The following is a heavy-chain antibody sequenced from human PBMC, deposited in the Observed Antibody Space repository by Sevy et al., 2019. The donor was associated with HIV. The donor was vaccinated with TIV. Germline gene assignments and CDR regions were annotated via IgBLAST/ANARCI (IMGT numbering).Heavy chain of an antibody. Sequence: ASVKVSCKVSGYTLIEFSMHWVRQAPGKGLEWMGGFDPEDGETIYAQRFQGRVTMTEDTSTDTAYMELSSLRSEDTAVFYRGTGLPGEYVDCSSCYSDYFAYWGQGNLVTVSS. J-gene: IGHJ4*02. CDR1: GYTLIEFS. V-gene: IGHV1-24*01. D-gene: IGHD2-15*01. CDR3: GTGLPGEYVDCSSCYSDYFAY. CDR2: FDPEDGET.